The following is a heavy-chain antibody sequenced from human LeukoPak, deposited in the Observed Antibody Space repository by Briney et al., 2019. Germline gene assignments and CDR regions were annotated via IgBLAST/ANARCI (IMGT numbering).Heavy chain of an antibody. CDR2: INHSGST. CDR1: GGSFSGYY. J-gene: IGHJ3*02. V-gene: IGHV4-34*01. Sequence: SETLSLTCAVYGGSFSGYYWSWVRQPPGKGLEWIGEINHSGSTNYNPSLKSRVTISVDTSKNQFSLKLSSVTAADTAVYYCARVHLRWLRPIRAFDIWGQGTMVTVSS. D-gene: IGHD4-17*01. CDR3: ARVHLRWLRPIRAFDI.